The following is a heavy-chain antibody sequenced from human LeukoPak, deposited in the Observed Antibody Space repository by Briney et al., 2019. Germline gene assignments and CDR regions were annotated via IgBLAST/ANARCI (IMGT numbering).Heavy chain of an antibody. D-gene: IGHD3-22*01. V-gene: IGHV4-61*05. CDR3: ASRNYDSSGYSET. CDR1: GGSISSSSYY. Sequence: PSETVSLTCTVSGGSISSSSYYWGWIRQPPGKGLEWVGRIYTSGSTNYNPSLKSRVTISVDTSKNQFSLKLSSVTAADTAVYYCASRNYDSSGYSETWGQGTLVTVSS. CDR2: IYTSGST. J-gene: IGHJ5*02.